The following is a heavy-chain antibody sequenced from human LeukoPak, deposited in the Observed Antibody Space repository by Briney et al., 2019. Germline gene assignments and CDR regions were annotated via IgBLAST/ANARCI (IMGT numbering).Heavy chain of an antibody. CDR2: IYYSGST. CDR3: ARERASSSWYVTPDYYFDY. V-gene: IGHV4-39*07. D-gene: IGHD6-13*01. Sequence: SETLSLTCTVSGGSISSSSYYWGWIRQPPGKGLEWIGSIYYSGSTNYNPSLKSRVTMSVDTSKNQFSLKLSSVTAADTAVYYCARERASSSWYVTPDYYFDYWGQGTLVTVSS. CDR1: GGSISSSSYY. J-gene: IGHJ4*02.